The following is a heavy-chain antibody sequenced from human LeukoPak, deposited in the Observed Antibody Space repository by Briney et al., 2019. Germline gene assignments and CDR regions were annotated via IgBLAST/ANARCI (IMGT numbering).Heavy chain of an antibody. Sequence: PGGSLRLSCAASGFTFSSYGMHWVRQAPGKGLEWVAFIRYDGSNKYYADSVKGRFTISRDNSKNTLYLQMNSLRAEDTAVYYCAREEHYYDSSGSVPDYWGQGTLVTVSS. CDR1: GFTFSSYG. CDR2: IRYDGSNK. J-gene: IGHJ4*02. CDR3: AREEHYYDSSGSVPDY. D-gene: IGHD3-22*01. V-gene: IGHV3-30*02.